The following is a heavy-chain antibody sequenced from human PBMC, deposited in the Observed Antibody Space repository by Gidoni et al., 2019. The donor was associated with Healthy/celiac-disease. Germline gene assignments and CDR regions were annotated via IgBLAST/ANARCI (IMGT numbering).Heavy chain of an antibody. V-gene: IGHV1-18*01. D-gene: IGHD1-1*01. CDR2: ISAYNGNT. J-gene: IGHJ6*02. CDR1: GYTFTSYG. Sequence: QVQLVQSGAEVKKPGASVKVSCKASGYTFTSYGISWVRQAPGQGLEWMGWISAYNGNTNYAQKLQGRVTMTTDTSTSTAYMELRSLRSDDTAVYYCARELKTGTTPRLGLEKYRYYYYGMDVWGQGTTVTVSS. CDR3: ARELKTGTTPRLGLEKYRYYYYGMDV.